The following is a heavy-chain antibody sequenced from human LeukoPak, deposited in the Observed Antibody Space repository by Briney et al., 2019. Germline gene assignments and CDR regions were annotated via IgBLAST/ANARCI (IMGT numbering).Heavy chain of an antibody. J-gene: IGHJ3*02. CDR3: AKDIPPYDFWSGYYTPLSRAKMTDAFDI. CDR1: GFTFDDYA. D-gene: IGHD3-3*01. Sequence: GGSLRLSCAASGFTFDDYAMHWVRQAPGKGLEWVSGISWNSGSIGYADSVKGRFTISRDNAKNSLYLQMNSLRAEDTALYYCAKDIPPYDFWSGYYTPLSRAKMTDAFDIWGQGTMVTVSS. V-gene: IGHV3-9*01. CDR2: ISWNSGSI.